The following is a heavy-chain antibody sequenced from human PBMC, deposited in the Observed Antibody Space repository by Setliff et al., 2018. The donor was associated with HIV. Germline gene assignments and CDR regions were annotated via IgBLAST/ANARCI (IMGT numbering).Heavy chain of an antibody. J-gene: IGHJ4*02. CDR3: ARGDGSSGWSGYFDY. CDR1: GGSFSDFY. V-gene: IGHV4-34*01. D-gene: IGHD6-19*01. Sequence: SETLSLTCAVFGGSFSDFYWSWIRQPPGKGLEWIGEISYSGSTVYNPSLKSRVTMSVDASKNLVSLKLSSVTAADTAVYYCARGDGSSGWSGYFDYWGQGTLVTVSS. CDR2: ISYSGST.